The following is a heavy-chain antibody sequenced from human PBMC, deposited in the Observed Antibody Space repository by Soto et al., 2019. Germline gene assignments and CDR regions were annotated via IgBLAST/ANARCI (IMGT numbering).Heavy chain of an antibody. V-gene: IGHV3-9*01. Sequence: EVQLVESGGGLVQPGRSLRLSCAASGFTFDDYAMHWVRQAPGKGLEWVSGISWNSGSIGYADSVKGRCTISRDNAKNSLYLQMNSLRAEDTALYSCAKDNSLRGWSGFAYGGQGTRVTVSP. CDR1: GFTFDDYA. CDR3: AKDNSLRGWSGFAY. CDR2: ISWNSGSI. J-gene: IGHJ4*02. D-gene: IGHD6-19*01.